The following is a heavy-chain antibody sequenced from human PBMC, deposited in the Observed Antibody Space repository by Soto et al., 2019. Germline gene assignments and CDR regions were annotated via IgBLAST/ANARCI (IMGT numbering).Heavy chain of an antibody. CDR3: ARGGGEASVDY. J-gene: IGHJ4*02. D-gene: IGHD6-6*01. CDR1: GGSFSGYY. V-gene: IGHV4-34*01. Sequence: SETLSLTCAVYGGSFSGYYWSWIRQPPGKGLEWIGEINHSGSTNYDPSLKSRVTISVDTSKNQFTLKLSSVTAADTAVYYCARGGGEASVDYWGQGTLVTVSS. CDR2: INHSGST.